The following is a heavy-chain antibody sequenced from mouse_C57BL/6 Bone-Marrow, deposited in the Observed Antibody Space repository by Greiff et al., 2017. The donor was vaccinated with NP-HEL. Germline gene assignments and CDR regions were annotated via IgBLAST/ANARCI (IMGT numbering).Heavy chain of an antibody. CDR2: IWTGGGT. CDR3: ATITTYWYFDV. V-gene: IGHV2-9-1*01. CDR1: GFSLTSYA. D-gene: IGHD1-1*01. Sequence: VKLMESGPGLVAPSQSLSITCTVSGFSLTSYAISWVRQPPGKGLAWLGVIWTGGGTNYNSALKSRLSISKDNSKSQVFLKINSLPTDDTARYYCATITTYWYFDVWGTGTTVTVSS. J-gene: IGHJ1*03.